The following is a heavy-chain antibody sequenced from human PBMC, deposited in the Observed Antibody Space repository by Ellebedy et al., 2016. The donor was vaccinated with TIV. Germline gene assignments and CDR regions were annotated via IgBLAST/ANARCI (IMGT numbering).Heavy chain of an antibody. V-gene: IGHV3-7*01. Sequence: GESLKISCAAWGFSFSNFWMRWVRQAPGKGLEWVAHIKTYGSETYYVDSVKARFNISRENAKNALFLQMDGLRVDDSAVYYCVGFGVFNLWGQGAPVTVSS. CDR2: IKTYGSET. CDR1: GFSFSNFW. J-gene: IGHJ5*02. D-gene: IGHD3-16*01. CDR3: VGFGVFNL.